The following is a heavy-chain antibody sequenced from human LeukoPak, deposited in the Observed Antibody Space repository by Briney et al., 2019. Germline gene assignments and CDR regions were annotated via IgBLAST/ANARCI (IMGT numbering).Heavy chain of an antibody. Sequence: SETLSLTCSVSGGSISPYYWSWIRQPPGKELEWIAFIFYTGSAHYQSSLTSRVTISVDTSKNQLSLKLTSVTAADTAVYYCARHSGASPHYFDFWGQGTLVTVSS. V-gene: IGHV4-59*08. D-gene: IGHD1-26*01. CDR3: ARHSGASPHYFDF. J-gene: IGHJ4*02. CDR1: GGSISPYY. CDR2: IFYTGSA.